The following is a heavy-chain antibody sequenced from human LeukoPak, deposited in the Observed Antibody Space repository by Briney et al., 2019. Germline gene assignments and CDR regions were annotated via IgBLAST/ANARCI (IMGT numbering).Heavy chain of an antibody. CDR2: ISNGGTNT. J-gene: IGHJ4*02. CDR3: AKDFVYGSRFPRPLDY. CDR1: GFTFSNYG. D-gene: IGHD3-3*01. V-gene: IGHV3-23*01. Sequence: GGSLRLSCAASGFTFSNYGMTWVRQAPGRGLEWVSGISNGGTNTYYTDSVKGRFTISRDNSRNTPYLQMNSLRADDTARYYCAKDFVYGSRFPRPLDYWGQGTLVTVSS.